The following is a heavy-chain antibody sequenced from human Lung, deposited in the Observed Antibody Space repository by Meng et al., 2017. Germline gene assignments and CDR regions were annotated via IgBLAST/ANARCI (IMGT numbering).Heavy chain of an antibody. CDR1: GFTFSTHL. D-gene: IGHD4-17*01. Sequence: EVQLVESGGGLVLPGGSLRLSCAASGFTFSTHLMHWVRQAPGKGLEWVSRITGDGSSTIYADSVQGRFTMSRDNAKNTLSLQMNSLRAEDTAVYYCARGGVTTDDWGQGTLVTVSS. J-gene: IGHJ4*02. CDR2: ITGDGSST. CDR3: ARGGVTTDD. V-gene: IGHV3-74*01.